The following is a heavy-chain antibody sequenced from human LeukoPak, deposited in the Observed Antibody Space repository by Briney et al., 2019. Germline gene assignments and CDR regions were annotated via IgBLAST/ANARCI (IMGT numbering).Heavy chain of an antibody. V-gene: IGHV4-4*07. J-gene: IGHJ4*02. CDR1: GGSISSYY. D-gene: IGHD6-13*01. CDR2: RYTSGST. CDR3: ARAPGYSSSWYYFDY. Sequence: PSETLSLTCTVPGGSISSYYWSWIRQTAGKGLERLWRRYTSGSTNYNPSLKSRVTMSVDTSKNQFSLKLSSVTAADTAVYYCARAPGYSSSWYYFDYWGQGTLVTVSS.